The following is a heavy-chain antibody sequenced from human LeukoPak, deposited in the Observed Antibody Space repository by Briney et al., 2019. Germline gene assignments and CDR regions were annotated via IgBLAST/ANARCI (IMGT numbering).Heavy chain of an antibody. CDR2: ISYDGSNK. CDR3: ARGPPTFDP. D-gene: IGHD1-14*01. CDR1: GFTFTSYA. V-gene: IGHV3-30-3*01. Sequence: PGPSLTPVWAAAGFTFTSYATHSARQAPGNWLEWVAVISYDGSNKYYADSVKGRFTISRDNSKNTLYLQMNSLRAEDTAVYYCARGPPTFDPWGQGTLVTVSS. J-gene: IGHJ5*02.